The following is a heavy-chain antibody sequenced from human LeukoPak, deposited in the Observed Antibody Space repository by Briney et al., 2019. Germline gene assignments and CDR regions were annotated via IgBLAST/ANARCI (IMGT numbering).Heavy chain of an antibody. V-gene: IGHV1-69*06. D-gene: IGHD2-15*01. CDR3: ARASRPGYCSGGSCPFDY. J-gene: IGHJ4*02. CDR2: IIPIFGTA. CDR1: GGTFSSYA. Sequence: GSLVKVSCKASGGTFSSYAISWVRQAPGQGLEWMGGIIPIFGTANYAQKFQGRVTITADKSTSTAYMELSSLRSEDTAVYYCARASRPGYCSGGSCPFDYWGQGTLVTVSS.